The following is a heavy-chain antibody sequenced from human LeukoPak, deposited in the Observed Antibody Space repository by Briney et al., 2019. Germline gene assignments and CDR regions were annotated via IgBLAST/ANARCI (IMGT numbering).Heavy chain of an antibody. Sequence: GGSLRLSCAASGFTFSSYSMNWVRQAPGKGLEWVSSISSSSSYIYYADSVKGRFTISRDNAQNSLYLQLNSLRAEDTAVYYCARDAGDGFAFDIWGQGTMVTVSS. CDR3: ARDAGDGFAFDI. J-gene: IGHJ3*02. D-gene: IGHD7-27*01. CDR1: GFTFSSYS. CDR2: ISSSSSYI. V-gene: IGHV3-21*01.